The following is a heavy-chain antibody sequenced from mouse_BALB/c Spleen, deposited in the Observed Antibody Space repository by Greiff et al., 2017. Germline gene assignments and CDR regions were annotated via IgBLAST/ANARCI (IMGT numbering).Heavy chain of an antibody. CDR2: INPNNGGT. D-gene: IGHD2-3*01. V-gene: IGHV1-18*01. J-gene: IGHJ4*01. Sequence: EVKLQESGPELVKPGASVKIPCKASGYTFTDYNMDWVKQSHGKSLEWIGDINPNNGGTIYNQKFKGKATLTVDKSSSTAYMELRSLTSEDTAVYYCARWLLRRGNAMDYWGQGTSVTVSS. CDR1: GYTFTDYN. CDR3: ARWLLRRGNAMDY.